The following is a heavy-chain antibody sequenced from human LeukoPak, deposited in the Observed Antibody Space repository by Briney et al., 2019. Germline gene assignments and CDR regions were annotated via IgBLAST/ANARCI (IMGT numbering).Heavy chain of an antibody. J-gene: IGHJ4*02. CDR3: AGGSDGSFSSVDY. CDR2: MYDSVRT. CDR1: GGSISSHY. Sequence: PSETLSLTCTVPGGSISSHYWSWIRQPPGKGLEWIGYMYDSVRTKDNPSLKSRVTISVDTSKNQFSLKLSPVTAADTAVYYCAGGSDGSFSSVDYWGQGTLVTVSS. V-gene: IGHV4-59*11. D-gene: IGHD1-26*01.